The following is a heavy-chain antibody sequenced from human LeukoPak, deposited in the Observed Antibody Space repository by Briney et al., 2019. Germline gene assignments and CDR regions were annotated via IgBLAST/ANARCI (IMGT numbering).Heavy chain of an antibody. D-gene: IGHD3-10*01. Sequence: ASVKLSCKASGYTFTSYGISWVRQAPGQGLEWMGWISAYYGNTNYAQKLQGRVTMTTDTSTSTAYMELRSLRSDDTAVYYCARGLEGIDYGSGSYYFKFDPWGQGTLVTVSS. CDR1: GYTFTSYG. J-gene: IGHJ5*02. CDR2: ISAYYGNT. CDR3: ARGLEGIDYGSGSYYFKFDP. V-gene: IGHV1-18*01.